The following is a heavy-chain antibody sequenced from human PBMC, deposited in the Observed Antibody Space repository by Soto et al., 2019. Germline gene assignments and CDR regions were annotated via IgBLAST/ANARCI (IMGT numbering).Heavy chain of an antibody. CDR1: GGSISRSSYY. Sequence: SETLSLTCTVSGGSISRSSYYWVLIRQPPGKGLEWIGSIYYSGSTYYNPSLKSRVTISVDTSKNQFSLKLSSVTAADTAVYYCTRHEGGAAADRPLDYWGQGTLVTVSS. CDR3: TRHEGGAAADRPLDY. D-gene: IGHD6-13*01. V-gene: IGHV4-39*01. CDR2: IYYSGST. J-gene: IGHJ4*02.